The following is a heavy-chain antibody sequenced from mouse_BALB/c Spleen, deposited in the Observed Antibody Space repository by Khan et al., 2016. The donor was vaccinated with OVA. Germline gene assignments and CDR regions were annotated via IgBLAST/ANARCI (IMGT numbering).Heavy chain of an antibody. Sequence: IQLVQSGAELVRPGALVKLSCKASGFNIKDYYMHWVKQRPEQGLVWIGRIDPENGNTIYDPKFQGKASITSDTSSNTAYLQLSSLTSEDTAVYYCARDGYSPWFAYWGQGTLGTVSA. CDR2: IDPENGNT. D-gene: IGHD2-3*01. V-gene: IGHV14-1*02. J-gene: IGHJ3*01. CDR3: ARDGYSPWFAY. CDR1: GFNIKDYY.